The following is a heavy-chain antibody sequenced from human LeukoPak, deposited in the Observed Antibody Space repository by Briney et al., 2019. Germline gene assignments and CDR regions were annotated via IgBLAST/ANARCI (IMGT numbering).Heavy chain of an antibody. Sequence: SETLSLTCAVYGGSFSGYYWSWIRQPPGKGLEWIGEIYHSGSTNYNPSLKSRVTISVDKSKNQFSLKLSSVTAADTAVYYCAREGGYSYGYDYWGQGTLVTVSS. CDR2: IYHSGST. V-gene: IGHV4-34*01. D-gene: IGHD5-18*01. CDR1: GGSFSGYY. CDR3: AREGGYSYGYDY. J-gene: IGHJ4*02.